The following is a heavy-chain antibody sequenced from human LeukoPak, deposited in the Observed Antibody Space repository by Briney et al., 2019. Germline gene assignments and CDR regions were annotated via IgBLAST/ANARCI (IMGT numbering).Heavy chain of an antibody. V-gene: IGHV4-38-2*02. J-gene: IGHJ4*02. Sequence: PSETLSLTCAVSGYSISSGYYWGWIRQPPGKGLEWIGSIYHSGSTYYNPSLKSRVTISVDTSKNQFSLKLSSVTAADTAVDYCARDSYYYDSSGYSRGYFDYWGQGTLVTVSS. CDR3: ARDSYYYDSSGYSRGYFDY. CDR2: IYHSGST. CDR1: GYSISSGYY. D-gene: IGHD3-22*01.